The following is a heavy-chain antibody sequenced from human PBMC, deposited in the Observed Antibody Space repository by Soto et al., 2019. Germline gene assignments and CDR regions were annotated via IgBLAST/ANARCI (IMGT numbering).Heavy chain of an antibody. CDR2: INPNSGGT. CDR1: GYTFTGYY. CDR3: ARGVATNWNRVAYYYYYGMDV. J-gene: IGHJ6*02. Sequence: ASVKVSCKASGYTFTGYYMHWVRQAPGQGLEWMGWINPNSGGTNYAQKFQGWVTMTRDTSISTAYMELSRLRSDDTAVYYCARGVATNWNRVAYYYYYGMDVWGQGTTVTVSS. V-gene: IGHV1-2*04. D-gene: IGHD1-20*01.